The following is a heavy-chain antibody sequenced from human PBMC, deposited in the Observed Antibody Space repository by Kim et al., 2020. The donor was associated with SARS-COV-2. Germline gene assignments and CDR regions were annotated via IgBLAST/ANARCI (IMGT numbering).Heavy chain of an antibody. CDR2: ISYDGSNK. CDR1: GFTFSSYA. J-gene: IGHJ4*02. Sequence: GGSLRLSCAASGFTFSSYAMHWVRQAPGKGLEWVAVISYDGSNKYYVDSVKGRFTISRDNSKNTLYLQMNSLRAEDTAVYYCARRPYGDHRALGFDYWGQGTLVTVSS. V-gene: IGHV3-30*04. D-gene: IGHD4-17*01. CDR3: ARRPYGDHRALGFDY.